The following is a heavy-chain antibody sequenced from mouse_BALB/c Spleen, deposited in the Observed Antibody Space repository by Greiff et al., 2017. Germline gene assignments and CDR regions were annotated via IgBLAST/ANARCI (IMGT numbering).Heavy chain of an antibody. CDR3: ARSDYYGSSRDFDV. CDR1: GYTFTSYW. D-gene: IGHD1-1*01. Sequence: QVQLQQPGAEFVKPGAPVKLSCKASGYTFTSYWMNWVKQRPGRGLEWIVRIVPSDSETHYNQKFKDKATLTVDKSSSTAYIQLSSLTSEDSAVYYCARSDYYGSSRDFDVWGAGTSVTVSS. V-gene: IGHV1-69*02. CDR2: IVPSDSET. J-gene: IGHJ1*01.